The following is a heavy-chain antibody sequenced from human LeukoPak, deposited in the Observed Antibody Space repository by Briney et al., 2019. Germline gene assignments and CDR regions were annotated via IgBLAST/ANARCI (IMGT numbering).Heavy chain of an antibody. Sequence: GGSLRLSCAAPGFTFSSYAMSWVRQAPGKGLEWVSAISGSGGSTYYADSVKGRFTISRDNSKNTLYLQMNSLRAEDTAVYYCAKEAFPYYDFWSGYSGYYYYYGMDVWGQGTTVTVSS. V-gene: IGHV3-23*01. J-gene: IGHJ6*02. CDR3: AKEAFPYYDFWSGYSGYYYYYGMDV. CDR2: ISGSGGST. D-gene: IGHD3-3*01. CDR1: GFTFSSYA.